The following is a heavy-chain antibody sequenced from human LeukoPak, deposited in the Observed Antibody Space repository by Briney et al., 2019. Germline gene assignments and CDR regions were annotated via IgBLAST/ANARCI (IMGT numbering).Heavy chain of an antibody. V-gene: IGHV3-23*01. J-gene: IGHJ4*02. CDR2: ISGSGGST. Sequence: GGSLRLSCAASGFTFSSYAMSWVRQAPGKGLGWVSGISGSGGSTYYADSVKGRFTISRDNSKNTLYLQMNSLRAEDTAVYYCAKGWSGYDSGVNYWGQGTLVTVSS. CDR1: GFTFSSYA. CDR3: AKGWSGYDSGVNY. D-gene: IGHD5-12*01.